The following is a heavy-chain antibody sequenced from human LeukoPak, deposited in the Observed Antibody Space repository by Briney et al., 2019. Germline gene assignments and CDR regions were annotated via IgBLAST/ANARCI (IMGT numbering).Heavy chain of an antibody. D-gene: IGHD6-13*01. J-gene: IGHJ4*02. V-gene: IGHV3-53*04. CDR3: ARAGQRIAAAGYFDY. Sequence: GGSLRLSCAASGVTVSSNYMSWVRQAPGKGLEWGSVIYSGGSTYYADSVKGRFTISRHNSKNTLYLQMNSLRAEDTAAYYCARAGQRIAAAGYFDYWGQGTLVTVSS. CDR1: GVTVSSNY. CDR2: IYSGGST.